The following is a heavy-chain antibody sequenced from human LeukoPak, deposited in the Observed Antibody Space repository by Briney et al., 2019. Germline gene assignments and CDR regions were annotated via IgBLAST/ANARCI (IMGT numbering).Heavy chain of an antibody. V-gene: IGHV3-7*01. CDR1: RFTLSTYW. Sequence: PGGSLRLSCAASRFTLSTYWMSWVRQAPGKGLEWVAHIKQDGSQEYYVDSVKGRFTISRDSAKNPLYQQMNSLRAEDTAVYYCARGVPYDSWSGPHYSDYWGQGTLVTVSS. J-gene: IGHJ4*02. CDR2: IKQDGSQE. D-gene: IGHD3-3*01. CDR3: ARGVPYDSWSGPHYSDY.